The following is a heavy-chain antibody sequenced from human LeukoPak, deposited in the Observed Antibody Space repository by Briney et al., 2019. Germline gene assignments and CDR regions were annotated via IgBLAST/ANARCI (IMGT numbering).Heavy chain of an antibody. CDR1: GGSISSSSYY. D-gene: IGHD6-19*01. CDR2: IYYSGST. J-gene: IGHJ4*02. CDR3: ARAVSSGWSRY. V-gene: IGHV4-39*01. Sequence: SESLSLTCTVSGGSISSSSYYWGWIRQPPGKGLEWIGSIYYSGSTYYNPSLKSRVTISVDTSKNQFSLKLSSVTAADTAVYYRARAVSSGWSRYWGQGTLVTVSS.